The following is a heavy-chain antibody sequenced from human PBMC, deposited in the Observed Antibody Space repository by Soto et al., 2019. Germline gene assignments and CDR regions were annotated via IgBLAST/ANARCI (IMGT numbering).Heavy chain of an antibody. CDR2: ITTSVNTI. D-gene: IGHD3-10*01. CDR3: AKDTMVRDYSFKYGMDV. J-gene: IGHJ6*02. Sequence: GGSLRLSCAASGFTFSDYYMSWIRQAPGKGLEWVAVITTSVNTINYADSVKGRFTISRDNSKNTLYLQLNSLRGEDTAVYYCAKDTMVRDYSFKYGMDVWGHGITVTVSS. V-gene: IGHV3-11*04. CDR1: GFTFSDYY.